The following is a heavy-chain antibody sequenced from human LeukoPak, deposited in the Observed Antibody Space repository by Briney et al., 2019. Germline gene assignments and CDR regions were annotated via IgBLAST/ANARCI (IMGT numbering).Heavy chain of an antibody. CDR1: GRSISSYY. CDR2: IYTSGST. D-gene: IGHD2-2*01. CDR3: ARRAAAWERGFDI. Sequence: SDTLSLTCTVSGRSISSYYWSWLRQPPGKGLEGIGYIYTSGSTNYNPPLKSRVTISVDPSNNQFSLKLSSVTAADPAVYYCARRAAAWERGFDIWGQGTMVTVSA. V-gene: IGHV4-4*09. J-gene: IGHJ3*02.